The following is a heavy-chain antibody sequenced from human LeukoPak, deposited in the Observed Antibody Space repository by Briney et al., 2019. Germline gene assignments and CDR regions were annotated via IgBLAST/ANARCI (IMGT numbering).Heavy chain of an antibody. V-gene: IGHV4-34*01. Sequence: SETLSLTCAVYGGSFSGYYWSWIRQPPGKGLEWIGEINHSGSTNYNPSLKSRVTISVDTSKNQFSLKLSSVTAADTAVYYCARAHLYYDILTGSRGAFDIWGQGTMVTVSS. CDR1: GGSFSGYY. CDR3: ARAHLYYDILTGSRGAFDI. J-gene: IGHJ3*02. D-gene: IGHD3-9*01. CDR2: INHSGST.